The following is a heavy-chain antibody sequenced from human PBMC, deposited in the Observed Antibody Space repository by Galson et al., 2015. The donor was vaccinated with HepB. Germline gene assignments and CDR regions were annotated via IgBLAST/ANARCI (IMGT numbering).Heavy chain of an antibody. V-gene: IGHV3-33*01. J-gene: IGHJ6*02. CDR1: KFTFSSYG. D-gene: IGHD4/OR15-4a*01. CDR3: ARGRLPTRDYLYYGRCL. CDR2: IWLDGSKK. Sequence: SLRLSCAASKFTFSSYGMTWLRQAPGKGLEWVATIWLDGSKKYYGHSVKGRFTVSRDNSQNTLYLQMNSLRAEDTAVYYCARGRLPTRDYLYYGRCLWGQGTTVTVPS.